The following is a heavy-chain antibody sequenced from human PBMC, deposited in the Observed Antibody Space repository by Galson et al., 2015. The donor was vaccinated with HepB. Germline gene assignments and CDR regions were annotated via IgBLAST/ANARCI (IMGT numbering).Heavy chain of an antibody. V-gene: IGHV3-21*01. Sequence: SLRLSCAASGFTFSSYSMNWVRQAPGKGLEWVSSISSSSSYIYYADSVKGRFTISRDNAKNSLYLQMNSLRAEDTAVYYCARDFGQESSAGDYWGQGTLVTVSS. CDR3: ARDFGQESSAGDY. J-gene: IGHJ4*02. D-gene: IGHD3-10*01. CDR1: GFTFSSYS. CDR2: ISSSSSYI.